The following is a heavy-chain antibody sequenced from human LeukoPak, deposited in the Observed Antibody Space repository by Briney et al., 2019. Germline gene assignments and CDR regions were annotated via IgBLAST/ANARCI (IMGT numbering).Heavy chain of an antibody. CDR2: IKQDGSEK. D-gene: IGHD6-19*01. J-gene: IGHJ4*02. Sequence: GGSLRLSCAASGFTFSSYWMSWVRQAPGKGLEWVANIKQDGSEKYYVDSVKGRFTISRDNAMNSLYLQMDSLRAEDTAVYYCARALQAVAVLVWGQGTLVTVSS. CDR3: ARALQAVAVLV. CDR1: GFTFSSYW. V-gene: IGHV3-7*01.